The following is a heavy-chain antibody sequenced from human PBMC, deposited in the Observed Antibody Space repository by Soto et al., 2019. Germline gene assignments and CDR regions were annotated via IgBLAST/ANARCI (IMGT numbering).Heavy chain of an antibody. CDR1: GYTFTSYG. CDR3: ARIPSYYYGSSGYYPDY. CDR2: ISAYNGNT. D-gene: IGHD3-22*01. Sequence: ASVKVSCKASGYTFTSYGISWVRQAPGQGLEWMGWISAYNGNTNYAQKLQGRVTMTTDTSTSTAYMELRSLRSDDTAVYYCARIPSYYYGSSGYYPDYWGQGTLVTVSS. V-gene: IGHV1-18*01. J-gene: IGHJ4*02.